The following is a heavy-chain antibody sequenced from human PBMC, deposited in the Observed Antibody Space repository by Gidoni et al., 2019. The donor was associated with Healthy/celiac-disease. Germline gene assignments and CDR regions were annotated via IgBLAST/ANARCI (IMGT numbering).Heavy chain of an antibody. Sequence: QLQLQESGPGLVQPSEPLSLTCAVSGYSISSGYYWGWLRQPPGKGLEWIVSIYHSGSTYYNPSLKSRVTISVDTSKNQFSLKLSSVTAADTAVYYCATTSNWGSTFDYWGQGTLVTVSS. CDR1: GYSISSGYY. CDR2: IYHSGST. J-gene: IGHJ4*02. V-gene: IGHV4-38-2*01. D-gene: IGHD7-27*01. CDR3: ATTSNWGSTFDY.